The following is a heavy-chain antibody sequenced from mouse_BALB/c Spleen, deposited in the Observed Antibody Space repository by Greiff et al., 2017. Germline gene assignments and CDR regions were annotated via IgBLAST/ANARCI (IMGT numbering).Heavy chain of an antibody. J-gene: IGHJ2*01. CDR2: INPSNGRT. D-gene: IGHD1-1*01. V-gene: IGHV1S81*02. CDR3: ASPLFITTVVATDY. CDR1: GYTFTSYW. Sequence: QVQLKESGAELVKPGASVKLSCKASGYTFTSYWMHWVNQRPGQGLEWIGEINPSNGRTNYNEKFKSKATLTVDKSSSTAYMQLSSLTSEDSAVYYCASPLFITTVVATDYWGQGTTLTVSS.